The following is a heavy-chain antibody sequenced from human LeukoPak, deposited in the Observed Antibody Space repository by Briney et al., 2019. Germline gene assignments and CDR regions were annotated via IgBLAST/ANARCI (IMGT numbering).Heavy chain of an antibody. D-gene: IGHD6-19*01. CDR3: ARGGWASAFDY. V-gene: IGHV3-48*04. J-gene: IGHJ4*02. CDR2: IDSSTRTI. CDR1: GFTFSTYS. Sequence: GGSLRLSCAASGFTFSTYSMNWVRQAPGKGLEWVSFIDSSTRTIFYADSVKGRFTISRDNAKNSLFLQMNSLRVEDTAVYYCARGGWASAFDYWGQGTLVTVSS.